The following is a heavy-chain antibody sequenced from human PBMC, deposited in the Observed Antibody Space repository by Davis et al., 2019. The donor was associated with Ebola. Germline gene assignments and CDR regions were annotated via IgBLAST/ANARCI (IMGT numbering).Heavy chain of an antibody. CDR3: ARDTAISY. CDR1: GFTFSSYA. V-gene: IGHV3-30-3*01. CDR2: ISYDGSNK. D-gene: IGHD3-3*01. J-gene: IGHJ4*02. Sequence: PGESLKISCAASGFTFSSYAMHWVRQAPGKGLEWVAVISYDGSNKYYADSVKGRFTISRGNSKNTLYLQMNSLRAEDTAVYYCARDTAISYWGQGTLVTVSS.